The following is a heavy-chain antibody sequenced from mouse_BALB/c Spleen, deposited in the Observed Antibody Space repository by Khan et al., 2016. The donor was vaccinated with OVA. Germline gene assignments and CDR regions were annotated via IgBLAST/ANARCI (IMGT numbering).Heavy chain of an antibody. Sequence: VQLLQSGPELMKPGASVKISCKASGYSFTSYYIHWVKQIHGKSLEWIGYIDPFNGGTSYNPKFKGKATLTLDKSSSTAYMHISSLTSDDSAVYYSAKHSYVAWIAYWGQGTLVTVSA. CDR1: GYSFTSYY. J-gene: IGHJ3*01. CDR3: AKHSYVAWIAY. D-gene: IGHD2-12*01. V-gene: IGHV1S135*01. CDR2: IDPFNGGT.